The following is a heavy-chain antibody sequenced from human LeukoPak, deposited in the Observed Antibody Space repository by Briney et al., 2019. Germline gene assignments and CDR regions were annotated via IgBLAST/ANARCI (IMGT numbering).Heavy chain of an antibody. CDR3: ARYARFGSGDDAFDI. CDR1: GFTFSSYS. Sequence: GGSLRLSCAASGFTFSSYSMNWVRQAPGKGLEWVSYISISSSTIYYADSVKGRFTISRDNAKNSLYLQMNSLRAEDTAVYYCARYARFGSGDDAFDIWGQGTMVTVSS. V-gene: IGHV3-48*04. J-gene: IGHJ3*02. D-gene: IGHD3-10*01. CDR2: ISISSSTI.